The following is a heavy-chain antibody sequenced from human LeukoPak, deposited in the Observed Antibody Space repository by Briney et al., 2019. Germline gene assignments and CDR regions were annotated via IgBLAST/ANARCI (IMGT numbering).Heavy chain of an antibody. V-gene: IGHV3-33*01. J-gene: IGHJ4*02. D-gene: IGHD3-10*01. CDR3: ARDGSGSGSYYPYYFDY. CDR2: IWYDGSNK. CDR1: GFTFSSYG. Sequence: GGSLRLSRAASGFTFSSYGMHWVRQAPGKGLEWVAVIWYDGSNKYYADSVKGRFTISRDNSKNTLYLQMNSLRAEDTAVYYCARDGSGSGSYYPYYFDYWGQGTLVTVSS.